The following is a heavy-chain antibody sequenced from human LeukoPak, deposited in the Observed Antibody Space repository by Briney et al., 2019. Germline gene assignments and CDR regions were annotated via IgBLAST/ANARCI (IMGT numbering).Heavy chain of an antibody. CDR2: IYHGDSDT. Sequence: PGESLKISCKGSGYSFTSYWIGWVRRMPGKGLEWMGVIYHGDSDTRYSPSFQGQVTISADKSISTAYLQWSSLTASDTAVYYCAGHGDPQYYYDSSGLFQHWGQGTLVTSPQ. D-gene: IGHD3-22*01. V-gene: IGHV5-51*01. CDR1: GYSFTSYW. J-gene: IGHJ1*01. CDR3: AGHGDPQYYYDSSGLFQH.